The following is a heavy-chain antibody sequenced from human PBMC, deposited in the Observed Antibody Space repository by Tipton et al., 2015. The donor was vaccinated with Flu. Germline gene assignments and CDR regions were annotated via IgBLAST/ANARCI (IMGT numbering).Heavy chain of an antibody. CDR2: IYYSGST. CDR1: GGSISSYY. J-gene: IGHJ5*02. Sequence: LRLSCTVSGGSISSYYWSWIRQPPGKGLEWFGYIYYSGSTNYNPSLKSRVTISVDTSKNQFSLKLSSVTAADAAVYYCARLYYYDSSGYYSGGWFDPWGQGTLVTVSS. D-gene: IGHD3-22*01. V-gene: IGHV4-59*01. CDR3: ARLYYYDSSGYYSGGWFDP.